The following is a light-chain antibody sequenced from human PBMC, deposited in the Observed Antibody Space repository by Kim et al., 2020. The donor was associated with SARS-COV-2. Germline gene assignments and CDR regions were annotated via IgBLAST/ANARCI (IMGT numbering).Light chain of an antibody. Sequence: QSALTQPASVSASPGQSITISCTGTSNDVGRYNYVSWYQQQPGKAPRLIIYDVYKWPSGISHRFSVSKSGNTASLTISGLQAEDEADYYCSSYTNNNYARTIYVFGTGTNITVL. CDR3: SSYTNNNYARTIYV. V-gene: IGLV2-14*03. J-gene: IGLJ1*01. CDR2: DVY. CDR1: SNDVGRYNY.